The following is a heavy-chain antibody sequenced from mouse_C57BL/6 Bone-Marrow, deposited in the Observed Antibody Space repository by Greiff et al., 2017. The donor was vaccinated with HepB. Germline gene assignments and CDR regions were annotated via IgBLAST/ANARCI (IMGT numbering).Heavy chain of an antibody. J-gene: IGHJ1*03. CDR1: GYSITSGYY. D-gene: IGHD2-3*01. Sequence: DVQLVESGPGLVKPSQSLSLTCSVTGYSITSGYYWNWIRQFPGNKLEWMGYISYDGSNNYNPALKNRTSIPRDTSKNQFFLKLNSVTTEDTATDDCARDDGYFYWYFDVWGTGTTVTVSS. CDR3: ARDDGYFYWYFDV. V-gene: IGHV3-6*01. CDR2: ISYDGSN.